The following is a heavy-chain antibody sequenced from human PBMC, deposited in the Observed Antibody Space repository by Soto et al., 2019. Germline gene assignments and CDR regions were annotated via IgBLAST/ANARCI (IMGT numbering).Heavy chain of an antibody. D-gene: IGHD6-6*01. J-gene: IGHJ6*02. CDR1: GYTFTGYY. Sequence: GASVKVSCKASGYTFTGYYMHWVRQAPGQGLEWMGWINPNSGGTNYAQKFQGRVTMTRDTSISTAYMELSRLRSDDTAVYYCARGLAALDYYYYGMDVWGQGTTVTV. CDR2: INPNSGGT. V-gene: IGHV1-2*02. CDR3: ARGLAALDYYYYGMDV.